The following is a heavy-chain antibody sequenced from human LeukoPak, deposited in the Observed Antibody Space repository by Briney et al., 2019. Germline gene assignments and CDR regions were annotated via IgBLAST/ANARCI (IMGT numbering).Heavy chain of an antibody. D-gene: IGHD6-19*01. CDR1: GGSISSGGTY. J-gene: IGHJ5*02. CDR2: VYSSGTT. CDR3: ARSGSSGLLTSP. Sequence: SETLSLTCTVSGGSISSGGTYWGRVRQPAGKGLEWIGRVYSSGTTNDHPSLKSRVTISVDTPKNQFSLKLSSVTAADTAVYYCARSGSSGLLTSPWGQGTLVTVSS. V-gene: IGHV4-61*02.